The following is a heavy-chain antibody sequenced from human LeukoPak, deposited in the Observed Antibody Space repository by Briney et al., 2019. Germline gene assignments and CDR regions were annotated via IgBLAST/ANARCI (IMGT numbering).Heavy chain of an antibody. V-gene: IGHV4-4*02. Sequence: PSETLSLTCAVSGGSISSSNWWSWVRQPPGKGLEWIGEIYHSGSTNYNPSLKSRVTISVDKSKNQFSLKLSSVTAADTAVYYCARLCWGNQLAGFDSWGQGTLVTVSS. CDR3: ARLCWGNQLAGFDS. D-gene: IGHD3-10*02. J-gene: IGHJ4*02. CDR2: IYHSGST. CDR1: GGSISSSNW.